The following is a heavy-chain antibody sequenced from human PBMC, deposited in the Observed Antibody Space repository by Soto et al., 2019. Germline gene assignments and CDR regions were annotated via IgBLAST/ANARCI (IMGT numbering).Heavy chain of an antibody. Sequence: QVQLVQSGTEVKKPGASVKVSCKASGYTFTNYGISWVRQAPGQGLERLGWYNVYNDDRNFAQKFQGRVTVTADKSTRTAYMELRSLRSDDTAVYYCARDALGGPLLATVPFDTWGQGTLVTVSS. V-gene: IGHV1-18*04. J-gene: IGHJ4*02. CDR2: YNVYNDDR. CDR3: ARDALGGPLLATVPFDT. D-gene: IGHD5-12*01. CDR1: GYTFTNYG.